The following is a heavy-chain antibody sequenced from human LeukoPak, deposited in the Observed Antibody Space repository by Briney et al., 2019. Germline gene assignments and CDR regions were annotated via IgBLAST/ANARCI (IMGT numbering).Heavy chain of an antibody. J-gene: IGHJ3*01. Sequence: GGSLRLSCAASGFSINSYGMHWVRQAPGKGLEWVAFIRSDGNNKYYADFVKGRFTISRDNSKNTLYLQMNSLRADDTAVYYCAKFSSGVWEPPRWGQGTMVSVSS. V-gene: IGHV3-30*02. CDR3: AKFSSGVWEPPR. CDR2: IRSDGNNK. CDR1: GFSINSYG. D-gene: IGHD1-26*01.